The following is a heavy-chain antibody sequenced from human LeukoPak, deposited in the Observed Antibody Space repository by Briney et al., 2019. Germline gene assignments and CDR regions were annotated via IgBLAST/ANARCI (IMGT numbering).Heavy chain of an antibody. Sequence: GWSLRLSCAASEFTFSSNYMNWVRQAPGKGLEWVSVIYSGGSTYYADSVKGRFTISRDNSKNTLYLQMNSLRAEDTAVYYCAGGARRQQPFDYWGQGTLVTVSS. CDR2: IYSGGST. CDR3: AGGARRQQPFDY. CDR1: EFTFSSNY. V-gene: IGHV3-66*01. J-gene: IGHJ4*02. D-gene: IGHD6-13*01.